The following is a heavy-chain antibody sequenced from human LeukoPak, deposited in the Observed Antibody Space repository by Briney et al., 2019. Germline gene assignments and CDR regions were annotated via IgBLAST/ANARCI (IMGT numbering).Heavy chain of an antibody. Sequence: SETLSLTCSVSGGSISSYYWSGIRQPPGKGLEWIGEINHSGSTNYNPSLKSRVTISVDTSKNQFSLKLSSVTAADTAVYYCARGYGKWLLRYYFDYWGQGTLVTVSS. CDR2: INHSGST. D-gene: IGHD3-22*01. CDR1: GGSISSYY. J-gene: IGHJ4*02. V-gene: IGHV4-34*01. CDR3: ARGYGKWLLRYYFDY.